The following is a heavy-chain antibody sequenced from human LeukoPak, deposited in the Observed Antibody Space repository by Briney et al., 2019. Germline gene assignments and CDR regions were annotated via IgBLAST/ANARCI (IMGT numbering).Heavy chain of an antibody. Sequence: PSETLSLTCTVSGGSISSSSYYWGWIRQPPGKGLEWIGSIYYSGSTYYNPSLKSRVTISVDTSKNQFSLKLSSVTAADTAVYYCARVVGSWYYFDYWGQGTLVTVSS. V-gene: IGHV4-39*01. J-gene: IGHJ4*02. CDR1: GGSISSSSYY. CDR2: IYYSGST. D-gene: IGHD6-13*01. CDR3: ARVVGSWYYFDY.